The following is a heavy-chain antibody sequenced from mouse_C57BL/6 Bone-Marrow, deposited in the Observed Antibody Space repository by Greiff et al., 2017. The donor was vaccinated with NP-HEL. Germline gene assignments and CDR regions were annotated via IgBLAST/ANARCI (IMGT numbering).Heavy chain of an antibody. CDR2: IDPETGGT. CDR1: GYTFTDYE. J-gene: IGHJ4*01. V-gene: IGHV1-15*01. D-gene: IGHD2-4*01. CDR3: TRWRLRQYYYAMDY. Sequence: VQLVESGAELVRPGASVTLSCKASGYTFTDYEMHWVKQTPVHGLEWIGAIDPETGGTAYNQKFKGKAILTADKSSSTAYMELRSLTSEDSAVYYCTRWRLRQYYYAMDYWGQGTSVTVSS.